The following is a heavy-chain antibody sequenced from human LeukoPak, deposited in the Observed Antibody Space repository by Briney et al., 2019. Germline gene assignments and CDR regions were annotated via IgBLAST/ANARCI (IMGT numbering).Heavy chain of an antibody. CDR3: AGLYGDYGPYYFDY. CDR2: ISGSGGST. Sequence: PGGSLRLSCAASGFTLSSYAMSWVRQAPGKGLEWVSAISGSGGSTYYADSVKGRFTISRDNPKNTLYLQMNSLRAEDTAVYYCAGLYGDYGPYYFDYWGQGTLVTVSS. V-gene: IGHV3-23*01. D-gene: IGHD4-17*01. CDR1: GFTLSSYA. J-gene: IGHJ4*02.